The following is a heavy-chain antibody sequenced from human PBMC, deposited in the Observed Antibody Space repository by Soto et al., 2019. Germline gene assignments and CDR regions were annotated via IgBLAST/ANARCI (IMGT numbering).Heavy chain of an antibody. V-gene: IGHV3-73*01. CDR2: IRSKANSYAT. Sequence: GGSLRLSCAASGFTFSGSAMHWVRQASGKGLEWVGRIRSKANSYATAYAASVKGRFTISRDDSKNTAYLQMNSLKTEDTAVYYCTSSGSTSSNYWGQGTLVTVSS. J-gene: IGHJ4*02. CDR1: GFTFSGSA. D-gene: IGHD3-10*01. CDR3: TSSGSTSSNY.